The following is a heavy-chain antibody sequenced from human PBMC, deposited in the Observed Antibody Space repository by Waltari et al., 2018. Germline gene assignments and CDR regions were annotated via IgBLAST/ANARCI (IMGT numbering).Heavy chain of an antibody. CDR2: ISTYNGNR. J-gene: IGHJ3*01. D-gene: IGHD6-6*01. V-gene: IGHV1-18*01. CDR1: CSTFSSYG. CDR3: IRGGPWQLVQGNPFDY. Sequence: QAQLVQSGAEVKKPGPSVRGPCKTSCSTFSSYGIPWARQAPGQGLEWLGWISTYNGNRNYSQRLQGRISLTTEADTATAYMDLRSLRSDDTAIYYCIRGGPWQLVQGNPFDYWGQGTMVTVSS.